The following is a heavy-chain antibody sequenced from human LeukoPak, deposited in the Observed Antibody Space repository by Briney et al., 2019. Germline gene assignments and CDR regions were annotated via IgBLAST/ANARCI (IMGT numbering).Heavy chain of an antibody. CDR2: ISSSGSTI. CDR1: GFTFSSYE. D-gene: IGHD2-21*02. CDR3: AKGLGGDCPIDY. J-gene: IGHJ4*02. Sequence: GGSLRLSCAASGFTFSSYEMNWVRQAPGKGLEWVSYISSSGSTIYYADSVKGRFTISRDNAKNSLYLQMNSLRAEDTAVYYCAKGLGGDCPIDYWGQGTLVTVSS. V-gene: IGHV3-48*03.